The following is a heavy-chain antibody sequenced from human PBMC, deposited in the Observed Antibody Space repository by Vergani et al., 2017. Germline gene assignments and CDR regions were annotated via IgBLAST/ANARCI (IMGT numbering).Heavy chain of an antibody. J-gene: IGHJ6*03. Sequence: QVQLQQWGAGLLKPAETLSLTCAVYGVSFSGYYWSWIRQPPGKGLEWIGEINHSGSTNYRPSLKSRVTISVDTSENQFSLKLSSVTAADTAVYYCARGLIQLERRWDYYYYMDVWGEGTTITVS. D-gene: IGHD1-1*01. V-gene: IGHV4-34*01. CDR2: INHSGST. CDR1: GVSFSGYY. CDR3: ARGLIQLERRWDYYYYMDV.